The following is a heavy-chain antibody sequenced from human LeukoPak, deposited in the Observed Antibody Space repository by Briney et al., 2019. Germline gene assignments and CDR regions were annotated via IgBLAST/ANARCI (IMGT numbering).Heavy chain of an antibody. CDR1: GGSISSSSYY. CDR3: ARATYSSGWYADHNWFDP. V-gene: IGHV4-39*07. J-gene: IGHJ5*02. CDR2: IYYSGST. D-gene: IGHD6-19*01. Sequence: PSETLSLTCTVSGGSISSSSYYWGWIRQPPGKGLEWIGSIYYSGSTNYNPSLKSRVTISVDTFKNQFSLKLSSVTAADTAVYYCARATYSSGWYADHNWFDPWGQGTLVTVSS.